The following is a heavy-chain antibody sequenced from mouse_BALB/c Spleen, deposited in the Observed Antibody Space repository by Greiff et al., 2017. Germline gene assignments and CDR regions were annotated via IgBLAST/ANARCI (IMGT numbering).Heavy chain of an antibody. J-gene: IGHJ4*01. D-gene: IGHD3-1*01. CDR1: GFTFSSFG. CDR2: ISSGSSTI. V-gene: IGHV5-17*02. CDR3: ARRGYKIPHYYAMDY. Sequence: EVQGVESGGGLVQPGGSRKLSCAASGFTFSSFGMHWVRQAPEKGLEWVAYISSGSSTIYYADTVKGRFTISRDNPKNTLFLQMTSLRSEDTAMYYCARRGYKIPHYYAMDYWGQGTSVTVSS.